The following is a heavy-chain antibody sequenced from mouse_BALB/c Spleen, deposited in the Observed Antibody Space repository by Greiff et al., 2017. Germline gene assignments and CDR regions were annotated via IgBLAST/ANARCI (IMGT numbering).Heavy chain of an antibody. CDR3: ARDDGYYGIDY. V-gene: IGHV3-6*02. CDR1: GYSITSGYY. CDR2: ISYDGSN. J-gene: IGHJ2*01. Sequence: EVKLMESGPGLVKPSQSLSLTCSVTGYSITSGYYWNWIRQFPGNKLEWMGYISYDGSNNYNPSLKNRISITRDTSKNQFFLKLNSVTTEDTATYYCARDDGYYGIDYWGQGTTLTVSS. D-gene: IGHD2-3*01.